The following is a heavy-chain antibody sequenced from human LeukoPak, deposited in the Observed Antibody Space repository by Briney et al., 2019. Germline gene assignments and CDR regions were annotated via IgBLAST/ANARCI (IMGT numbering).Heavy chain of an antibody. Sequence: PGGSLRLSCAASRFTFSSYNMSCVRHAPGKGLEWVSTISTSSSYIYYADSVKGRFTISRENGKISLYLQMSRLRAEDTAVYYCARSKVAGTSDYWGQGTPVAVSS. D-gene: IGHD6-19*01. CDR3: ARSKVAGTSDY. V-gene: IGHV3-21*01. J-gene: IGHJ4*02. CDR2: ISTSSSYI. CDR1: RFTFSSYN.